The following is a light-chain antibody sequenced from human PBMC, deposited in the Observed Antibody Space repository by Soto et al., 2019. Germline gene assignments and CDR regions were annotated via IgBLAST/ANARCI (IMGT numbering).Light chain of an antibody. CDR3: QQRSNWPPSLT. CDR1: QNFGSRS. V-gene: IGKV3D-11*02. CDR2: DAS. Sequence: EIVLTQSPGTLSLFPGEKATLSCRASQNFGSRSLAWYQQKPGQAPRLLIYDASNRATGIPARFSGSGPGTDFTLTISSLEPEDFAVYYCQQRSNWPPSLTFGGGTKVDIK. J-gene: IGKJ4*01.